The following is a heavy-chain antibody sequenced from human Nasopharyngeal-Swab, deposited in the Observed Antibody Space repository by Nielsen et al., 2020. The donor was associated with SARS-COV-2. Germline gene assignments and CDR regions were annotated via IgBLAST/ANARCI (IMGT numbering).Heavy chain of an antibody. D-gene: IGHD2-15*01. CDR3: TRCGGGCYSGRDC. J-gene: IGHJ4*02. V-gene: IGHV3-73*01. Sequence: GESLKISCAASGFTFSDSAIHWVRQASGEGLEWVARIRSRGNNYATAYSASVRGRFIIFRDDPTNTAYLQMNSLKTEDTAMYYCTRCGGGCYSGRDCWGQGTLVIVSS. CDR2: IRSRGNNYAT. CDR1: GFTFSDSA.